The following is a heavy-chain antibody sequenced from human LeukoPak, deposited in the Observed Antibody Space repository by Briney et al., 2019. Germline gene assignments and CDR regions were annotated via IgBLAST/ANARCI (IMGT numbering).Heavy chain of an antibody. Sequence: PSETLSLTCTVSGGSISSYYWIWIRQPPGKGLEWIGYIYYSGSTNYNPSLKSRVTISVDTSQNQFSLKLSSVTAADTAVYYCASHIIAVGTFDIWGQGTMVTVSS. CDR1: GGSISSYY. CDR2: IYYSGST. CDR3: ASHIIAVGTFDI. J-gene: IGHJ3*02. D-gene: IGHD6-19*01. V-gene: IGHV4-59*08.